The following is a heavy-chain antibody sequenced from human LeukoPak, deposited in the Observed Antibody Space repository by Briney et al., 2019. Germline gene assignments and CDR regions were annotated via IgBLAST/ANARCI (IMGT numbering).Heavy chain of an antibody. Sequence: RSGGSLRLSCAASGFTFDDYAMTWVRQAPGKGLEWVASIKQDGSETYYVDSVEGRFTISRDIAKNSLFLQMSSLRAEDTAVYYCARDYSNAWNYFDNWGQGTLVTVSS. J-gene: IGHJ4*02. V-gene: IGHV3-7*04. CDR2: IKQDGSET. CDR3: ARDYSNAWNYFDN. CDR1: GFTFDDYA. D-gene: IGHD6-19*01.